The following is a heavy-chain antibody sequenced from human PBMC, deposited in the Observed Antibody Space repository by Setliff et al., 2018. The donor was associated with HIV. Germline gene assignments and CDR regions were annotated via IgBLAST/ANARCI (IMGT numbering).Heavy chain of an antibody. D-gene: IGHD3-16*01. CDR3: ARGGAVSADFDS. CDR2: VYHTGST. V-gene: IGHV4-38-2*02. Sequence: SETLSLTCTVSGYSISSGYYWGWIRQPPGKGLEWIGSVYHTGSTYYNPSLKSRVTMSADTSKNQFSLNLNSVTAADTAVYFCARGGAVSADFDSWGQGTLVTVSS. CDR1: GYSISSGYY. J-gene: IGHJ5*01.